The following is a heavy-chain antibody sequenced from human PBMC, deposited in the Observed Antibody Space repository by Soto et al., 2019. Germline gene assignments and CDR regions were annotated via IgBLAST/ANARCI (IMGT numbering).Heavy chain of an antibody. D-gene: IGHD4-17*01. CDR3: ARAPTTVVTPPYYFDY. V-gene: IGHV4-30-4*01. CDR1: GGSISSGDYY. CDR2: IYYSGST. Sequence: QVQLQESGPGLVKPSQTLSLTCTVSGGSISSGDYYWSWIRQPPGKGLEWIGYIYYSGSTYYNPSLKSRVTISGDTSKNQFSLKLSSVTAADTAVYYCARAPTTVVTPPYYFDYWGQGTLVTVSS. J-gene: IGHJ4*02.